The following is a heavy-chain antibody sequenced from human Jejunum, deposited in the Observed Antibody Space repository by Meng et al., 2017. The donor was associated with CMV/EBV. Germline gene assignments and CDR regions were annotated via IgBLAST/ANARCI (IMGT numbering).Heavy chain of an antibody. V-gene: IGHV3-21*04. D-gene: IGHD6-6*01. Sequence: TFSSYTMNWVRQAPGKGLEWVSFISISGSINYADSMKGRFTISRDNAKNLLYLQMNSLRAEDTAVYYCARIPSIASRPGRYSFDYWGQGTLVTVSS. CDR3: ARIPSIASRPGRYSFDY. CDR1: TFSSYT. J-gene: IGHJ4*02. CDR2: ISISGSI.